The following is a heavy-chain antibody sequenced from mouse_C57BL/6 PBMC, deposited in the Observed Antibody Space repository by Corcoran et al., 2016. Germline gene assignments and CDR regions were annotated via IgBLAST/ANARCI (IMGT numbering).Heavy chain of an antibody. D-gene: IGHD1-1*01. Sequence: QVQLQQSGPELVKPGASVKLSCKASGYTFTSYDINWGKQRHGRGLEWVGWIYPRDGSTKYNERFKGKATLTVDTSSSTAYMELHSLTSEDSSVYYCATNYGSSWFAYWGQGTLVTVSA. J-gene: IGHJ3*01. CDR2: IYPRDGST. CDR1: GYTFTSYD. CDR3: ATNYGSSWFAY. V-gene: IGHV1-85*01.